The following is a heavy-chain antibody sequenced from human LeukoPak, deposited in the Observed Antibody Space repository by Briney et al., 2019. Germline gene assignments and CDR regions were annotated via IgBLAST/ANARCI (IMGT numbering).Heavy chain of an antibody. CDR3: ARFYYDSSGYRYYFDY. D-gene: IGHD3-22*01. CDR2: IYYSGST. V-gene: IGHV4-59*01. CDR1: GGSLSSYY. Sequence: SETLSLTCTVSGGSLSSYYWSWLRQPPGKGLEWIGYIYYSGSTNYNPSLKSRVTISVDTSKNQFSLKLSSVTAADTAVYYCARFYYDSSGYRYYFDYWGQGTLVTVSS. J-gene: IGHJ4*02.